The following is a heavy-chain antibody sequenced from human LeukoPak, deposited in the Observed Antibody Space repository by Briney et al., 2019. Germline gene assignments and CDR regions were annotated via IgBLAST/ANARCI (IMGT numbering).Heavy chain of an antibody. Sequence: SETLSLTCTVSGGSISSYYWSWIRQPPGKGLEWIGYIYYSGSTNYNPPLKSRVTISVDTSKNQFSLKLSSVTAADTAVYYCARANYDFWSGYYGYWGQGTLVTVSS. CDR3: ARANYDFWSGYYGY. J-gene: IGHJ4*02. CDR2: IYYSGST. D-gene: IGHD3-3*01. V-gene: IGHV4-59*01. CDR1: GGSISSYY.